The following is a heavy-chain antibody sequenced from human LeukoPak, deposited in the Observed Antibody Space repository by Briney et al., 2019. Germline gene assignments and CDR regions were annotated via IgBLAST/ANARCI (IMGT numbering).Heavy chain of an antibody. J-gene: IGHJ5*02. CDR3: ARDPYTGSMFDL. V-gene: IGHV3-21*01. D-gene: IGHD1-1*01. Sequence: GGSLRLSCVGSGFSSKDSSMSWVRQAPGRGLEWVAFIGHFTGDIFYGDSVKGRFNISRDDAKASVYLEMNTLRVDDTAVYFCARDPYTGSMFDLWGHGTLVTVSS. CDR2: IGHFTGDI. CDR1: GFSSKDSS.